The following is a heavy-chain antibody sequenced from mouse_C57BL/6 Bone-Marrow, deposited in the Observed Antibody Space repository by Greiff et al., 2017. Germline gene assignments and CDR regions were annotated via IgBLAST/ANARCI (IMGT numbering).Heavy chain of an antibody. J-gene: IGHJ4*01. V-gene: IGHV1-69*01. CDR2: IDPSDSYT. CDR3: AREGVGTTYAYAIDY. Sequence: VQLQQPGAELVMPGASVKLSCKASGYTFTSYWMHWVKQRPGQGLEWIGEIDPSDSYTNYNQKFKGKSTLTVDTSSSTAYMQLIRLTSEDSAVYDSAREGVGTTYAYAIDYWGQGTSVTVSS. CDR1: GYTFTSYW. D-gene: IGHD2-3*01.